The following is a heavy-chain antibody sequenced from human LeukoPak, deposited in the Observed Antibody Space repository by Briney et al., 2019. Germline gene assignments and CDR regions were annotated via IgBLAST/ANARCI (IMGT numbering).Heavy chain of an antibody. J-gene: IGHJ4*02. CDR2: ISSGSSTI. V-gene: IGHV3-48*01. D-gene: IGHD2-2*01. CDR1: GFTFSSYS. CDR3: ARAHIVVVLAAIPVKRGLYHFDY. Sequence: GGYLRLSCAASGFTFSSYSLNWVRQAPGKGLEWVPYISSGSSTIYYADSVKGRFTISRDNAKNSLYLQMNSLRAEDTAVSYCARAHIVVVLAAIPVKRGLYHFDYWGQGTLVTVSS.